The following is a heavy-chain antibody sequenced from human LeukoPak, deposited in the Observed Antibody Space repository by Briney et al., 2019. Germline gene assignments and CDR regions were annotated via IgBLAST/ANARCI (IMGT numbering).Heavy chain of an antibody. Sequence: ASVKVSCKASGYAFTSYGISWVRQAPGQGLEWMGWISAYNGNTNYAQKLQGRVTMTTDTSTSTAYMELRSLRSDDTAVYYCAREVEGPADYYYYYMDVWGKGTTVTVSS. J-gene: IGHJ6*03. CDR1: GYAFTSYG. V-gene: IGHV1-18*01. CDR2: ISAYNGNT. CDR3: AREVEGPADYYYYYMDV.